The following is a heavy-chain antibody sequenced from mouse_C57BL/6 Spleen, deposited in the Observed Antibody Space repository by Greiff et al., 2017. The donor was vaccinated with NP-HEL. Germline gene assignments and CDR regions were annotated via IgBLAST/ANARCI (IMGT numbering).Heavy chain of an antibody. J-gene: IGHJ4*01. CDR2: IHPNSGST. Sequence: QVQLQQPGAELVKPGASVKLSCKASGYTFTRYWMHWVKQRPGQGLEWIGMIHPNSGSTNYNEKFKSKATLTVDKSSSTAYMQLSSLTSEDSAVYCCAREGGRDYAMDYWGQGTSVTVSS. D-gene: IGHD1-1*01. CDR3: AREGGRDYAMDY. V-gene: IGHV1-64*01. CDR1: GYTFTRYW.